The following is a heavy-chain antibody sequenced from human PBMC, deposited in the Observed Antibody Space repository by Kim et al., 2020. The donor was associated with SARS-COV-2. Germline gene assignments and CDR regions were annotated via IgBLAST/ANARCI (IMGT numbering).Heavy chain of an antibody. Sequence: GGSLRLSCAASGFTFSSSWLHWVRQAPGEGLMWVSRMSGDGSDINYADSVKGRFTVSGDNARNTLYLQMNSLRVEDTALYYCATAGNLRFDNCGQGTLV. CDR2: MSGDGSDI. V-gene: IGHV3-74*01. D-gene: IGHD3-10*01. CDR3: ATAGNLRFDN. J-gene: IGHJ4*02. CDR1: GFTFSSSW.